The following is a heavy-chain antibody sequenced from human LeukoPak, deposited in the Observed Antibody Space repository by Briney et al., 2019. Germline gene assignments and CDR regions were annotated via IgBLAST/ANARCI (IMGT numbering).Heavy chain of an antibody. V-gene: IGHV4-39*07. Sequence: SETLSLTCTVSGGSISSSSYYWSWIRQPPGKGLEWIGEINHSGSTNYNPSLKSRVTISVDTSKNQFSLKLSSVTAADTAVYYCARRARGVRGVIDYWGQGTLVTVSS. CDR3: ARRARGVRGVIDY. J-gene: IGHJ4*02. CDR2: INHSGST. CDR1: GGSISSSSYY. D-gene: IGHD3-10*01.